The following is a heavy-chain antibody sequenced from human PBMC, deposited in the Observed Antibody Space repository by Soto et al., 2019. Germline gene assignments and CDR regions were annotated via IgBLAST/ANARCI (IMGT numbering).Heavy chain of an antibody. CDR2: IIPIFGTA. V-gene: IGHV1-69*13. Sequence: SVKVSCKASGGTFSSYAISWVRQAPGQGLEWMGGIIPIFGTANYAQKFQGRVTITADESTSTAYMELSSLRSEDTAVYYCARDAIVGATYDAFDIWGQGTMVTVSS. CDR1: GGTFSSYA. CDR3: ARDAIVGATYDAFDI. J-gene: IGHJ3*02. D-gene: IGHD1-26*01.